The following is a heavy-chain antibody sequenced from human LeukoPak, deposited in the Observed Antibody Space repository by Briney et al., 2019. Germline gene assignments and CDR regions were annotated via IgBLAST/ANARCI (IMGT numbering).Heavy chain of an antibody. CDR2: IRSKANSYAT. Sequence: GGSLRLSCAASGFNFSGSAMHWVRQAYGKGLELVGRIRSKANSYATAYAASVKGRFTISRDDSKNTAYLKMNSLKTEDTAVYYCTRRVGSTDYWGQGALVTVSS. J-gene: IGHJ4*02. CDR3: TRRVGSTDY. V-gene: IGHV3-73*01. CDR1: GFNFSGSA. D-gene: IGHD1-26*01.